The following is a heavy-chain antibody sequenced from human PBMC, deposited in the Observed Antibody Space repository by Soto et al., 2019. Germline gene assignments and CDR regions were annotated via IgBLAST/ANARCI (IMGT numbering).Heavy chain of an antibody. Sequence: QVQLQESGPGLVKPSQTLSLTCTVSGGSISSAAYYWSWIRQHPGKGLVWIGYITHSGSNYYNPSLKSRVIISVDTSRNQFSLSLTSVTAADTAVYYFAREYTYGSNFFDCWGQGALSTVSS. D-gene: IGHD5-18*01. CDR3: AREYTYGSNFFDC. J-gene: IGHJ4*02. CDR2: ITHSGSN. V-gene: IGHV4-31*03. CDR1: GGSISSAAYY.